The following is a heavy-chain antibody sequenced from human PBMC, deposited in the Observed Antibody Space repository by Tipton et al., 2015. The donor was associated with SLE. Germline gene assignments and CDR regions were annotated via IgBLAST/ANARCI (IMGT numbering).Heavy chain of an antibody. V-gene: IGHV4-38-2*02. CDR2: IYHSGST. J-gene: IGHJ6*02. Sequence: TLSLTCTVSGGSIRGHYWGWIRQPPGKGLEWIGTIYHSGSTYYNTSLKSRGIISVDTSKNQFSLKLSSVTAADTAVYSCARVDYGEYVHGRGIYRDYYAMDVWGQGTMVTVSS. CDR1: GGSIRGHY. CDR3: ARVDYGEYVHGRGIYRDYYAMDV. D-gene: IGHD4-17*01.